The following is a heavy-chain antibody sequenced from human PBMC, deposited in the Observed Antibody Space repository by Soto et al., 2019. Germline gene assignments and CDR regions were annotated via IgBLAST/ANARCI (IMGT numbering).Heavy chain of an antibody. CDR2: IPYDGSNK. V-gene: IGHV3-30-3*01. CDR1: GFTFSSYA. Sequence: GGSLRLSCAASGFTFSSYAMHWVRQAPGKGLEWVAVIPYDGSNKYYADSVKGRFTISRDNSKNTLYLQMNSLRAEDTAVYYCARDRTWIQLWPHHYYYYYGMDVWGQGTTVTVSS. J-gene: IGHJ6*02. D-gene: IGHD5-18*01. CDR3: ARDRTWIQLWPHHYYYYYGMDV.